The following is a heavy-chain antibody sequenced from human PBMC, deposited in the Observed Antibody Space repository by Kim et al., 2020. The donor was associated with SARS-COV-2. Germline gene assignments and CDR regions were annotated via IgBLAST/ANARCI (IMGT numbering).Heavy chain of an antibody. CDR1: GFNFNNYG. D-gene: IGHD1-26*01. CDR2: ISHDEANT. V-gene: IGHV3-30*03. Sequence: GGSLRLSCAASGFNFNNYGMDWVRQAPGKGLEWVAVISHDEANTYSSESVKDRFTITRENSKNTLYLQMKNLGLEDTAVFYCAGDGNWELLGSAWCDLWGRGT. J-gene: IGHJ5*02. CDR3: AGDGNWELLGSAWCDL.